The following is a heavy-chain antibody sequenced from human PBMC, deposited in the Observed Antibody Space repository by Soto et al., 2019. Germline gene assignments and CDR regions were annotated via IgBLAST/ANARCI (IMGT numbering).Heavy chain of an antibody. CDR2: ISYDGSTK. Sequence: GGSLRLSCAASGFTFSSYGMHWVRQAPGKGLEWVAVISYDGSTKYYADSVKGRFTISRDNSKNTLYLQMNSLRAEDTAVYYCAKVQLGYCSGGSCYSEYFDYWGQGTLVTVSS. CDR3: AKVQLGYCSGGSCYSEYFDY. J-gene: IGHJ4*02. CDR1: GFTFSSYG. D-gene: IGHD2-15*01. V-gene: IGHV3-30*18.